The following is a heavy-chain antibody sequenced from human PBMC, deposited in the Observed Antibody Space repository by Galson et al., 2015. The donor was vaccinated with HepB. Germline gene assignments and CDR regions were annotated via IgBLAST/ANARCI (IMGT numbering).Heavy chain of an antibody. V-gene: IGHV3-21*01. CDR3: ARDSLGGFGAHDY. J-gene: IGHJ4*02. Sequence: SLRLSCAASGFPFSDFTMNWVRQAPGKGLEWIPLISSSRSYIYYADSVKGRFTISRDNAKNSLYLLMNNLRAEDTAVYYCARDSLGGFGAHDYWGQGSLVTVPS. CDR2: ISSSRSYI. CDR1: GFPFSDFT. D-gene: IGHD5-12*01.